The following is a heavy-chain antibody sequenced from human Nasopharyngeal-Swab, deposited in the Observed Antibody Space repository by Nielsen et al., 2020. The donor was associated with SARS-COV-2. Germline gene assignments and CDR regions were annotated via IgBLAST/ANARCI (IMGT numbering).Heavy chain of an antibody. D-gene: IGHD5-24*01. CDR2: ISSSSSYI. Sequence: GGSLRLSCAASGFTFSSYSMNWVRQAPGKGLEWVSSISSSSSYIYYADSVEGRFTISRDNAKNSLYLQMNSLRAEDTAVYYCARALPQKMATITGSDYWGQGTLVTVSS. CDR1: GFTFSSYS. CDR3: ARALPQKMATITGSDY. J-gene: IGHJ4*02. V-gene: IGHV3-21*01.